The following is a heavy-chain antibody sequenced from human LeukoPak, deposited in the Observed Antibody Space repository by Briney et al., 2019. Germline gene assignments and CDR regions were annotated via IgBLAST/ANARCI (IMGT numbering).Heavy chain of an antibody. D-gene: IGHD6-19*01. CDR1: GFTFSSYW. CDR3: ARDPTLAYSSGWYPPTTTPN. J-gene: IGHJ4*02. Sequence: SGGSLRLSCAASGFTFSSYWMHWVRQAPGKGLVWVSRINSDGSSTSYADSVKGRFTISRDNAKNTLYLQMNSLRAEDTVVYYCARDPTLAYSSGWYPPTTTPNWGQGTLVTVSS. V-gene: IGHV3-74*01. CDR2: INSDGSST.